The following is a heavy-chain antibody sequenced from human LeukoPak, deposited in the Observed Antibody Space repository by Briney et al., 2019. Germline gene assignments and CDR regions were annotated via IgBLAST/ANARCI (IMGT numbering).Heavy chain of an antibody. V-gene: IGHV3-23*01. Sequence: GGSLRLSCAASEIHFSTHGKNWVRQAPGKGLEWVSGVSPSGDITYYADSVMGRFTISRDNRKSTVSLQMNSLRAEDTALYYCVRDLDWGAFDVWGQGTMVTVSS. D-gene: IGHD3/OR15-3a*01. J-gene: IGHJ3*01. CDR2: VSPSGDIT. CDR1: EIHFSTHG. CDR3: VRDLDWGAFDV.